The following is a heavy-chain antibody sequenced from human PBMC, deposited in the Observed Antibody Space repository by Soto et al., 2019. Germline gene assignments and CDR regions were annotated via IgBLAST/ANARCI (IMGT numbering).Heavy chain of an antibody. CDR3: ARDRRCTNGVCPYDMDV. V-gene: IGHV3-13*01. J-gene: IGHJ6*03. CDR1: GFTFSSHD. D-gene: IGHD2-8*01. Sequence: GGPLRLSCAASGFTFSSHDMHWVRQATGKDLEWVSAIGTAGDTYYPGSVKGRFTISRENAKNSLYPQMNSLRAGDTAVYYCARDRRCTNGVCPYDMDVWGKGTTVTVSS. CDR2: IGTAGDT.